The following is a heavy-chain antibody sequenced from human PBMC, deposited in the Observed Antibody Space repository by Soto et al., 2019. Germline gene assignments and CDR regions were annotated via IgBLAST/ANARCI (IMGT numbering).Heavy chain of an antibody. CDR2: IYPGDSDT. D-gene: IGHD6-13*01. CDR1: GYSFTTYW. CDR3: ARKDIAGNSVDF. J-gene: IGHJ4*02. V-gene: IGHV5-51*01. Sequence: SLKISCRASGYSFTTYWIGWVRQMPGKGLEWMGIIYPGDSDTRYSPSFQGQVTISADKSISTAYLQWSSLKASDSAMFYCARKDIAGNSVDFWGQGTPVTVSS.